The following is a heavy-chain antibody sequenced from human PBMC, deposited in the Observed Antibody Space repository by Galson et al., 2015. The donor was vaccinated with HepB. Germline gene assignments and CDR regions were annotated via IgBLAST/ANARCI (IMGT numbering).Heavy chain of an antibody. CDR2: ISSSSSYI. Sequence: SLRLSCAASGFTFSNAWMNWVRQAPGKVLEWVSSISSSSSYIYYADSVKGRFTISRDNAKNSLYLQMNSLRAEDTAVYYCARVKGSSWYEFDYWGQGTLVTVSS. CDR3: ARVKGSSWYEFDY. V-gene: IGHV3-21*01. D-gene: IGHD6-13*01. CDR1: GFTFSNAW. J-gene: IGHJ4*02.